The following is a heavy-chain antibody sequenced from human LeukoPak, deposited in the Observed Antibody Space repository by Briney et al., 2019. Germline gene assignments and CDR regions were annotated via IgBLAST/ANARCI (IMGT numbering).Heavy chain of an antibody. J-gene: IGHJ6*02. Sequence: GASVKVSCKASGGTFSSYAISWVRQAPGQGLEWMGRIIPILGIANYAQKFQGRVTITADKSTSTAYMELSSLRSEDTAVYYCAREKGSTNDYYYYGMDVWGQGTTVTVSS. V-gene: IGHV1-69*04. CDR3: AREKGSTNDYYYYGMDV. CDR2: IIPILGIA. CDR1: GGTFSSYA. D-gene: IGHD2-2*01.